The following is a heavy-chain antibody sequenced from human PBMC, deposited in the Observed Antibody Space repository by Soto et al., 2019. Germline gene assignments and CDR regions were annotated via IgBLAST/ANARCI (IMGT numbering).Heavy chain of an antibody. CDR3: ARVRQGCSANNCYFDP. CDR1: GGSVSGRGCY. CDR2: VHISGHS. V-gene: IGHV4-39*07. D-gene: IGHD1-1*01. Sequence: PSETLSLTCTLSGGSVSGRGCYWGGLHPPPKGREWIAEVHISGHSNYNPSLRSRVSVSIDSSKNQFFLNLNSGTAADTAIYYCARVRQGCSANNCYFDPWGQGTQVTVSS. J-gene: IGHJ5*01.